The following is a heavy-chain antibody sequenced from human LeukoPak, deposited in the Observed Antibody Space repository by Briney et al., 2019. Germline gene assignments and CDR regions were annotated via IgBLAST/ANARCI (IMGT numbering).Heavy chain of an antibody. Sequence: SETLSLTCAVYGGSFSGYYWSWIRQPPGKGLEWIGEINHSGSTNYNPSLKSRVTISVDTSRNQFSLNLSSVTAADTAVYYCARLGGGSDYWGQGTLVTVSS. V-gene: IGHV4-34*01. D-gene: IGHD4-23*01. CDR1: GGSFSGYY. J-gene: IGHJ4*02. CDR3: ARLGGGSDY. CDR2: INHSGST.